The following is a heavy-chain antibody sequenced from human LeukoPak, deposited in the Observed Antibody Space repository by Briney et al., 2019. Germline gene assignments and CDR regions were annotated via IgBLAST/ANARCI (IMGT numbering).Heavy chain of an antibody. CDR1: GYTFTNYY. V-gene: IGHV1-46*01. J-gene: IGHJ4*02. Sequence: ASVKVSCKTSGYTFTNYYIHWVRQAPGQGLEWMGIINPSGGSTSYAQKFQGRVTMTRVTSTSTVYMYLSSLRSEDTAVYYCARDSLYGVVDYWGQGTLVTVSS. D-gene: IGHD4-17*01. CDR3: ARDSLYGVVDY. CDR2: INPSGGST.